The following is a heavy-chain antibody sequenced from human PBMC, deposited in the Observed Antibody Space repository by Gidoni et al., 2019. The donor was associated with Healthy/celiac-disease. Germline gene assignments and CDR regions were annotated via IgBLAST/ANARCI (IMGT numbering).Heavy chain of an antibody. Sequence: GVRQAPGKGLVWVSMINSDGSSTSYADSVKGRFTISSDNAKNTLYLQMNSLSAEDRAVDYCARAQDSWFGELYGCAFDIWGQGTMFTVSS. D-gene: IGHD3-10*01. J-gene: IGHJ3*02. V-gene: IGHV3-74*01. CDR2: INSDGSST. CDR3: ARAQDSWFGELYGCAFDI.